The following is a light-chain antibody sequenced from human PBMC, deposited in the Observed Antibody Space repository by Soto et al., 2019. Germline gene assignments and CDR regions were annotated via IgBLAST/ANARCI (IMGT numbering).Light chain of an antibody. CDR2: EVS. V-gene: IGLV2-14*01. CDR3: FSFTTDWTHV. Sequence: QSVLTQPASVSGSPGQSITISCTGSSSDIGAYNYVSWFQQYPGKAPKLIISEVSNRPSGVSNRFSGSKPGTAASLTISGLQTEDEADYFCFSFTTDWTHVFGTGTRSPS. CDR1: SSDIGAYNY. J-gene: IGLJ1*01.